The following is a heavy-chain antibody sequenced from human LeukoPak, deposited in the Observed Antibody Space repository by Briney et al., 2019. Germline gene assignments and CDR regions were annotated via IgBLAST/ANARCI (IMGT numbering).Heavy chain of an antibody. CDR3: ARLGGYSYGYSGAFDI. CDR1: GGSFSGYY. CDR2: IYYSGSA. J-gene: IGHJ3*02. D-gene: IGHD5-18*01. V-gene: IGHV4-34*01. Sequence: SETLSLTCAVYGGSFSGYYWSWIRQPPGKGLEWIGIIYYSGSAYYNPSLKSRVTISVDTSKNQFSLRLSSVTAADTAVYYCARLGGYSYGYSGAFDIWGQGTMVTVSS.